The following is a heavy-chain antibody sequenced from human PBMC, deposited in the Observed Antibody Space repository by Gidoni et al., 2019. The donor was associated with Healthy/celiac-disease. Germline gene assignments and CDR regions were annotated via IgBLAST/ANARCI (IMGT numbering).Heavy chain of an antibody. CDR2: ISSSGSTI. Sequence: EVQLVESGGGLVQPGGSLRLACAASGFTFRSYEMNWVRQAPGKGLEWVSYISSSGSTIYYADSVKGRFTISRDNAKNSLYLQMNSLRAEDTAVYYCARVLWFGETLDYWGQGTLVTVSS. CDR3: ARVLWFGETLDY. V-gene: IGHV3-48*03. CDR1: GFTFRSYE. J-gene: IGHJ4*02. D-gene: IGHD3-10*01.